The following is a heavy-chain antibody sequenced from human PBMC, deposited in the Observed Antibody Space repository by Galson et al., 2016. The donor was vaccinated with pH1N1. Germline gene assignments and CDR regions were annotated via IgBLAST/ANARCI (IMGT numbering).Heavy chain of an antibody. V-gene: IGHV2-70*04. Sequence: PALVKPTQTLTLTCTFSGFSLNAREMRVSWIRQPPGKALEWLARIDWDDDKFYYISLKNRLSISRDTSKNQVVLTMTNTDPVDTATYFCARRPGISGYYDYWGQGTLVTVSS. CDR2: IDWDDDK. CDR3: ARRPGISGYYDY. D-gene: IGHD1-26*01. J-gene: IGHJ4*02. CDR1: GFSLNAREMR.